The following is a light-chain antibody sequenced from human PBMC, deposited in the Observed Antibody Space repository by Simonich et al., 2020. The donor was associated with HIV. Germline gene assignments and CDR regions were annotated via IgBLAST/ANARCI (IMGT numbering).Light chain of an antibody. J-gene: IGKJ2*01. CDR2: KAS. Sequence: DIQMTQSSSILSASVGDRVTITCRASQSISSWLAWYQQKPGKAPKLLIYKASSLESGVPSRFRGSGSGTEFTLTISSLQPDDFATYYCQQYNSYQYTFGQGTNLEIK. CDR1: QSISSW. CDR3: QQYNSYQYT. V-gene: IGKV1-5*03.